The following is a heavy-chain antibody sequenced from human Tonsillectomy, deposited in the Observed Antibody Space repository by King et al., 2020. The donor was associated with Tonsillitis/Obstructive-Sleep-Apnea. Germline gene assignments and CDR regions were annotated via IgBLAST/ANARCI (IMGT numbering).Heavy chain of an antibody. CDR3: ARDRYYDSSGYYRTPGAFNI. CDR1: DGSISNYY. V-gene: IGHV4-59*01. CDR2: IYHSGGP. J-gene: IGHJ3*02. D-gene: IGHD3-22*01. Sequence: VQLQESGPRQVKPSETLSLTCTVSDGSISNYYWSWIRQPPGKGLEWIGYIYHSGGPSYNPSLKSRVTMSVDTSKNQFSLKLSSVTDTDTGVYYCARDRYYDSSGYYRTPGAFNIWGQGTMVTVSS.